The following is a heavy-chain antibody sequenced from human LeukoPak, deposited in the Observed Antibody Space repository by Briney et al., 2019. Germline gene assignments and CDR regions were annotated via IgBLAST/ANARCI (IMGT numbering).Heavy chain of an antibody. CDR2: ISGSGGST. D-gene: IGHD2-2*01. CDR1: GFTFTGFA. J-gene: IGHJ4*02. V-gene: IGHV3-23*01. CDR3: AKGDLYCSGTSCYLAY. Sequence: GGSLRLSCAASGFTFTGFAMTWVRQAPGKGLKWVSSISGSGGSTCYADSVKGRFTISRDNSKNTLYLQMNILRAEDTAVYYCAKGDLYCSGTSCYLAYWGQGTLVTVSS.